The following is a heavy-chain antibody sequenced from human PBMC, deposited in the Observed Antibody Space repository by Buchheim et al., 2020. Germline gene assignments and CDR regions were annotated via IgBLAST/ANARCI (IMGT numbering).Heavy chain of an antibody. J-gene: IGHJ6*03. Sequence: QVQLQESGPGLVKPSETLSLTCTVSGGSVSSGSYYWSWIRQPPGKGLEWIGYIYYSGSTNYNPSLKSRVTISVATSKNQFSLKLSSVTAADTAVYYCAREGQWLTPTYYYYYMDVWGKGTT. CDR3: AREGQWLTPTYYYYYMDV. D-gene: IGHD6-19*01. CDR2: IYYSGST. V-gene: IGHV4-61*01. CDR1: GGSVSSGSYY.